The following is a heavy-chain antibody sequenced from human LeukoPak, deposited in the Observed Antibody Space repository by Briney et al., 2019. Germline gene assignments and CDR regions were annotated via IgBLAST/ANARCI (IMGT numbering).Heavy chain of an antibody. J-gene: IGHJ4*02. Sequence: PGGSLRLSCAASGFTLSSYAMSWVRQAPGKGLEWVSAISGSGGSTYYADSVKGRFTISRDNSKNTLYLQMNSLRAEDTAVYYCAKTDDYYGSGSYYMVFGYFDYWGQGTLVTVSS. D-gene: IGHD3-10*01. V-gene: IGHV3-23*01. CDR1: GFTLSSYA. CDR2: ISGSGGST. CDR3: AKTDDYYGSGSYYMVFGYFDY.